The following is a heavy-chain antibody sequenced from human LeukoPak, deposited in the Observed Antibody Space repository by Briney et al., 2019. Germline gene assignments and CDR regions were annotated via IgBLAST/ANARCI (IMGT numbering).Heavy chain of an antibody. J-gene: IGHJ4*02. D-gene: IGHD6-13*01. CDR3: ASSSWYGYFDY. V-gene: IGHV3-64D*09. CDR1: GFTFSSSA. Sequence: GSLRLSCSASGFTFSSSAMHWVRQAPGKGLDYVSAISDSGANTYYTDSVKGRFTISRDNSKNTLYLQMSSLRPEDTAVYYCASSSWYGYFDYWGQGTLVTVSS. CDR2: ISDSGANT.